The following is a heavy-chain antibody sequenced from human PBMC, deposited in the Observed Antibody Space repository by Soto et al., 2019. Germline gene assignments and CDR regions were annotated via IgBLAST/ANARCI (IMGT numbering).Heavy chain of an antibody. J-gene: IGHJ3*02. CDR3: ATWHLQEHAYDI. CDR2: LYDLDGT. CDR1: GFTVSGKKY. D-gene: IGHD1-1*01. V-gene: IGHV3-53*01. Sequence: DVQLVASGGGLIQPGESLRLSCEAFGFTVSGKKYVAWVRQAPGKGLEWVSALYDLDGTYYADSVKGRFTTSSDSSRTTVYLQMNSLRPDDTAVYSCATWHLQEHAYDIWGKGTMVTVSS.